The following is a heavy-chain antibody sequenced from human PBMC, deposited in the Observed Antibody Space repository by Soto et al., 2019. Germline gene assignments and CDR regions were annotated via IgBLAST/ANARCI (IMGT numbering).Heavy chain of an antibody. CDR3: VRMGFSGVCYLSYYYYGMDI. Sequence: PGESLKISCKGSGYSFTKYWIGWVRQMPGKGLEWMAIIYPDESDTRYSPSFQGQVTISADKSISTAYLQWSSLKASDTAMYYCVRMGFSGVCYLSYYYYGMDISGQGTTVTVSS. V-gene: IGHV5-51*01. CDR2: IYPDESDT. CDR1: GYSFTKYW. J-gene: IGHJ6*02. D-gene: IGHD2-21*01.